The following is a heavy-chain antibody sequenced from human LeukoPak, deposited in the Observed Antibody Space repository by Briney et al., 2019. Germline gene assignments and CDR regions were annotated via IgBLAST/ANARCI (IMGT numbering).Heavy chain of an antibody. J-gene: IGHJ4*02. CDR1: GGSFSGYY. V-gene: IGHV4-34*01. CDR2: INHSGST. D-gene: IGHD3-3*01. CDR3: ARGSLFFWSGYFSY. Sequence: KPSETLSLTCAVYGGSFSGYYWSWIRQPPGKGLEWIGEINHSGSTNYNPSLKSRVTISVDTSKNQFSLKLSSVTAADTAVYYCARGSLFFWSGYFSYWGQGTLVTVSS.